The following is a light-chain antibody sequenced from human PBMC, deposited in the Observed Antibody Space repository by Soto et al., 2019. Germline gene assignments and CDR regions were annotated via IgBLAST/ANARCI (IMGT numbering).Light chain of an antibody. CDR3: QQRSNWRRT. V-gene: IGKV3-11*01. Sequence: EIVLTQSPATLSLSPGERATLSCRASQSVSSYLAWYQQKPGQAPRLLIYDASNRATGIPARFSGSGSGTDFTLTISSLEPEDFAVYYCQQRSNWRRTFGQGTTVDIK. CDR2: DAS. J-gene: IGKJ1*01. CDR1: QSVSSY.